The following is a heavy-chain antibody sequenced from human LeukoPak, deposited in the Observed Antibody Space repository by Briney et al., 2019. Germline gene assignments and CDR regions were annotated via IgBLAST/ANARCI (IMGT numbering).Heavy chain of an antibody. CDR1: GFSFSNYA. CDR2: ISYDGRNI. V-gene: IGHV3-30*01. CDR3: ARDIDYCSSVRCSSIFSSPDY. D-gene: IGHD2-2*01. J-gene: IGHJ4*02. Sequence: PGGSLRLSCGASGFSFSNYAMHWVRQAPGKGLEWLAVISYDGRNIHYADSVKGQFTISRDNSKNTLYLQMDILRAEDTAEYYCARDIDYCSSVRCSSIFSSPDYWGQGTLVTVSS.